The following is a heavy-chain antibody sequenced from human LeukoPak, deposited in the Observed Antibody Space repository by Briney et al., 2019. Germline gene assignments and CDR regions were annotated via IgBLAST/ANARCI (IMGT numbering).Heavy chain of an antibody. Sequence: GGSLRLSCAASGFTFSSYGMHWVRQAPGKGLEWVAVISYDGSNKYYADSVKGRFTTSRDNSKNTLYLQMNSLRAEDTAVYYCAKSGITGTTYAFDIWGQGTMVTVSS. D-gene: IGHD1-7*01. CDR1: GFTFSSYG. V-gene: IGHV3-30*18. CDR3: AKSGITGTTYAFDI. CDR2: ISYDGSNK. J-gene: IGHJ3*02.